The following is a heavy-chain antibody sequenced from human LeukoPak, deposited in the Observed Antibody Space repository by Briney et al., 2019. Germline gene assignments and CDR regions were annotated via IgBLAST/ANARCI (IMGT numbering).Heavy chain of an antibody. Sequence: SETLSLTCSVSGGSISSYYWSWIRQTAGKRLEWIGRIYSSGSTNYNPSLKSRVTMSVDMSKNQFSLKLSSVTAADTAVYYCASLRGDNWNYYDYWGQGILVTVSS. CDR2: IYSSGST. CDR1: GGSISSYY. D-gene: IGHD1-20*01. CDR3: ASLRGDNWNYYDY. V-gene: IGHV4-4*07. J-gene: IGHJ4*02.